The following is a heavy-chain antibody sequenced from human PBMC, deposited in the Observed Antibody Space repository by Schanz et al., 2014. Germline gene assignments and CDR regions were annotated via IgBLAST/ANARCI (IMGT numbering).Heavy chain of an antibody. Sequence: EVQLLESGGGLVQPGGSLRLSCAASGFTLSNSDMHWVRQGTGKGLEWVSTIGYLGDTYYPDSVKGRFTVSRDSGQNSLYLQMNSLRAGDTAVYYCAREEGWGIAAAGPKHYYYGMDVWGQGTTVTVSS. D-gene: IGHD6-13*01. CDR3: AREEGWGIAAAGPKHYYYGMDV. CDR1: GFTLSNSD. CDR2: IGYLGDT. J-gene: IGHJ6*02. V-gene: IGHV3-13*01.